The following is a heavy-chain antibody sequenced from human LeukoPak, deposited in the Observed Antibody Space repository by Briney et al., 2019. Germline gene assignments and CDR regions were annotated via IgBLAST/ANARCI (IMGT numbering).Heavy chain of an antibody. V-gene: IGHV3-74*01. CDR2: INSDGSST. CDR1: GFTFSSYW. CDR3: ARSTGKHGYSYGYGGHFDY. J-gene: IGHJ4*02. Sequence: PGGSLRLSCAASGFTFSSYWMHWVRQAPEKGLVWVSRINSDGSSTSYADSVKGRFTISRDNAKNTLYLQMNSLRAEDTAVYYCARSTGKHGYSYGYGGHFDYWGQGTLVTVSS. D-gene: IGHD5-18*01.